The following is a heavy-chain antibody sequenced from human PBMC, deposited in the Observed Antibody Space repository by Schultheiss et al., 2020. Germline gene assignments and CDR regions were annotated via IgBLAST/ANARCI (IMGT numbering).Heavy chain of an antibody. V-gene: IGHV3-21*01. J-gene: IGHJ6*02. D-gene: IGHD2-15*01. CDR2: ISSSSSYI. CDR1: GFTFSSYS. Sequence: GGSLRLSCAASGFTFSSYSMNWVRQAPGKGLEWVSSISSSSSYIYYADSVKGRFTISRDNAKNSLYLQMNSLRAEDTAVYYCARDGSLLPNGMDVWGQGTTVNVSS. CDR3: ARDGSLLPNGMDV.